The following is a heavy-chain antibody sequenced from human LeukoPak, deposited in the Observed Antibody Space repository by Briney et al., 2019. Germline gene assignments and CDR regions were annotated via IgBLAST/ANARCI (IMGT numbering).Heavy chain of an antibody. D-gene: IGHD6-19*01. CDR3: ARTVVGTGYFDY. CDR1: GFTFSSSA. Sequence: GGSLRLSCAASGFTFSSSAMHWVRQAPGKGLEWVAVISYGGSSKYYADSVKGRFTISRDNSKNTLYLQMNSLRAEDTAVYYCARTVVGTGYFDYWGQGTLVTVSS. V-gene: IGHV3-30-3*01. CDR2: ISYGGSSK. J-gene: IGHJ4*02.